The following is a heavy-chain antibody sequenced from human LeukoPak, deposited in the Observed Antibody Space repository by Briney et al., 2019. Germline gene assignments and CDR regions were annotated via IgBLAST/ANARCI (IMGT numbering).Heavy chain of an antibody. CDR3: ARAPMIVVVAVGGNFDY. CDR2: INHSGST. D-gene: IGHD3-22*01. V-gene: IGHV4-34*01. Sequence: SETLSLTCAVYGGSFSGYYWSWIRQPPGKGLEWIGEINHSGSTNYNPSLKSRVTISVDTSKNQFSLKLSSVTAADTAVYYCARAPMIVVVAVGGNFDYWGQGTLVTVSS. CDR1: GGSFSGYY. J-gene: IGHJ4*02.